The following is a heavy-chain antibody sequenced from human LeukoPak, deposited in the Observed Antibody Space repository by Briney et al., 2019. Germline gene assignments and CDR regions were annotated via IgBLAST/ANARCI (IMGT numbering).Heavy chain of an antibody. V-gene: IGHV3-21*01. J-gene: IGHJ6*03. CDR2: ISSSSSYI. Sequence: PGGSLRLSCAASGFTFSSYSMNWVRQAPGKGLEWVSSISSSSSYIYYADSVKGRFTISRDNAKNSLYLQMNSLRAEDTAVYYCARSYYGSGSYSVPHSYYYYYMDVWGKGTTVTVSS. CDR1: GFTFSSYS. CDR3: ARSYYGSGSYSVPHSYYYYYMDV. D-gene: IGHD3-10*01.